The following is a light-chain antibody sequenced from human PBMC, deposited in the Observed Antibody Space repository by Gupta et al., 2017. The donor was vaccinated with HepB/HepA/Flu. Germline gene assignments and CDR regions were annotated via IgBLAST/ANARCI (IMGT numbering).Light chain of an antibody. V-gene: IGLV1-44*01. CDR2: SNN. J-gene: IGLJ1*01. Sequence: QSVLTQPPSASGTPGQRVTISCSGSRSNIGRNTVSWYQQLPGTAPKLLIYSNNQRPSGVPDRFSGSKSGTSASLAISGPQSEDEADYYCAAWDVSLNGYVFGTGTTVTVL. CDR3: AAWDVSLNGYV. CDR1: RSNIGRNT.